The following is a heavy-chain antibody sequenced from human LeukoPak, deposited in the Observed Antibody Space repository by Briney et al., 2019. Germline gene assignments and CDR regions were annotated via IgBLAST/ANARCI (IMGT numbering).Heavy chain of an antibody. CDR1: GFNFRSYA. Sequence: GGSLRLSCVASGFNFRSYAMHWVRQAPGKGLEWVAFIRDDGTNTYFADSVKGRFTISRDNSKNTLYLQMNSLRAEDKAVYYCANRETRKYFGELLSNFFDHWGQGTLVTVSS. CDR3: ANRETRKYFGELLSNFFDH. J-gene: IGHJ4*02. CDR2: IRDDGTNT. V-gene: IGHV3-30*02. D-gene: IGHD3-10*01.